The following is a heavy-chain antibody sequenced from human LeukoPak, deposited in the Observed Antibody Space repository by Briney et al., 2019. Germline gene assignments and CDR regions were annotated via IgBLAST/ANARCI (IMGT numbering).Heavy chain of an antibody. D-gene: IGHD2-21*02. CDR2: ISSSSSYI. V-gene: IGHV3-21*01. CDR1: GFTFSSYS. CDR3: ARERVVTETFDY. J-gene: IGHJ4*02. Sequence: PGGPLRLSCAASGFTFSSYSMNWVRQAPGKGLEWVSSISSSSSYIYYADSVKGRFTISRDNAKNSLYLQMNSLRAEDTAVYYCARERVVTETFDYWGQGTLVTVSS.